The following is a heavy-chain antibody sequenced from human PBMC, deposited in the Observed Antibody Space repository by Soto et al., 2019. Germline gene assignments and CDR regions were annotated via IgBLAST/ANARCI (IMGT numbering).Heavy chain of an antibody. CDR3: ASYIVVVPAAIPYYYGMDV. J-gene: IGHJ6*02. CDR1: GFTFSSYS. CDR2: ISSSSSYI. Sequence: DVQLLESGGGLVKPGGSLRLSCAASGFTFSSYSMNWVRQAPGKGLEWVSSISSSSSYIYYADSVKGRFTISRDNAKNSLYLQMNSLRAEDTAVYYCASYIVVVPAAIPYYYGMDVWGQGTTVTVSS. V-gene: IGHV3-21*01. D-gene: IGHD2-2*01.